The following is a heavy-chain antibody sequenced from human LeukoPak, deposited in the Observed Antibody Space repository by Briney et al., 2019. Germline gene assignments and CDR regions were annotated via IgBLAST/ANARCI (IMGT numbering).Heavy chain of an antibody. CDR2: IPYDGNDK. D-gene: IGHD3-9*01. Sequence: PGGSLRLSCAASGFTFSSYGMHWVRQAPGKGLEWVAFIPYDGNDKYYADSVKGRFTISRDNAKNSLYLQMNSLRAEDTAVYYCARGVNDILTGYYRRKDFDYWGQGTLVTVSS. V-gene: IGHV3-30*12. J-gene: IGHJ4*02. CDR3: ARGVNDILTGYYRRKDFDY. CDR1: GFTFSSYG.